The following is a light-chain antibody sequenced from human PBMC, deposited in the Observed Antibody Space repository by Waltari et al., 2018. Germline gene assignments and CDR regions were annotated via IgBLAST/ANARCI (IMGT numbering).Light chain of an antibody. CDR2: NVN. V-gene: IGLV2-14*03. J-gene: IGLJ2*01. Sequence: QSALTQPASVSGSPGQSIIISCTGSASDIGAYDYVSWYQQHPDKAPKLIIYNVNNRPSGVSYRVSGSKSDNTASLTISGLQAEDEADYYCGSYTRSSTLVFGGGTKLTVL. CDR3: GSYTRSSTLV. CDR1: ASDIGAYDY.